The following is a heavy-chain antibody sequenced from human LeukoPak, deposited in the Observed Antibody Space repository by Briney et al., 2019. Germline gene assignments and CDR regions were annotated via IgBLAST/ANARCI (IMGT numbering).Heavy chain of an antibody. CDR3: ARVPREGYISGWVLIDY. CDR1: GYTFTTYW. Sequence: GESLKISCQGAGYTFTTYWIGWARRMPGKGLEWMGIIYPGGSDTRYSPSFQGQVTISVDKSISTAYLQWSSLKASDTAMYYCARVPREGYISGWVLIDYWGQGTLVTVST. D-gene: IGHD6-19*01. J-gene: IGHJ4*02. V-gene: IGHV5-51*01. CDR2: IYPGGSDT.